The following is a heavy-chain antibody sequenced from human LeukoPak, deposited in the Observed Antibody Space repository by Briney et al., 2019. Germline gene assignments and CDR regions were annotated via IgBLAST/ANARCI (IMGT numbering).Heavy chain of an antibody. Sequence: SETLSLTCVVYGGSFSGNYWSWIRQPPGKELEWIWEVTHIGDINYNPSLKSRVTISVDTSENQLSLKLTSVTAADTAVYYCARLAYSGSYQFDYWGQGTLVTVSS. J-gene: IGHJ4*02. CDR3: ARLAYSGSYQFDY. D-gene: IGHD1-26*01. CDR1: GGSFSGNY. V-gene: IGHV4-34*01. CDR2: VTHIGDI.